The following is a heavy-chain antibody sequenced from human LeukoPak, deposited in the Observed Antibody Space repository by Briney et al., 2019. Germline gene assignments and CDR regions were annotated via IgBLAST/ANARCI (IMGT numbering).Heavy chain of an antibody. D-gene: IGHD2-15*01. CDR2: INPNSGGT. J-gene: IGHJ4*02. V-gene: IGHV1-2*04. CDR1: GYTFTGYY. Sequence: ASVTVSCKASGYTFTGYYMHWVRQAPGQGLEWMGWINPNSGGTNYAQKFQGWVTMTRDTSISTAYMELSRLRSDDTAVYYCARGPAIVVVAATLGSHLYYWGQGTLVTVSS. CDR3: ARGPAIVVVAATLGSHLYY.